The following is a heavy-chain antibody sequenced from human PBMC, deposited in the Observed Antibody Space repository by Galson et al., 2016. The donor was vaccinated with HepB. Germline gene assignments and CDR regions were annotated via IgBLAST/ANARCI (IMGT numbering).Heavy chain of an antibody. CDR3: ARDHKWERRGYNMAG. CDR1: GFTFSSYA. Sequence: SLRLSCAASGFTFSSYAMHWVRQAPGKGLEWVAVISYDGSNKYYADSVKGRFTISRDNSKNTLYLQMNSLRTEDTAVYYCARDHKWERRGYNMAGWGQGTTVTVSS. V-gene: IGHV3-30*04. D-gene: IGHD1-26*01. CDR2: ISYDGSNK. J-gene: IGHJ6*02.